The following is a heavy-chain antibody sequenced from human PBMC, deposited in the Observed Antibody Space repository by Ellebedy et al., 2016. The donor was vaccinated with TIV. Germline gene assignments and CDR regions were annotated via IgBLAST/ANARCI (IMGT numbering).Heavy chain of an antibody. D-gene: IGHD1/OR15-1a*01. J-gene: IGHJ4*02. Sequence: GESLKISCAASGFTFSTYGMHWVRQAPGKGLEWVAVAPYYGNRKDYEDSVKGRFTVSRDNSKNTVYLQMNSLRPEDTAVYYCAKDAREKAQNSWEHDYWGQGTLVIISS. CDR2: APYYGNRK. CDR1: GFTFSTYG. V-gene: IGHV3-30*18. CDR3: AKDAREKAQNSWEHDY.